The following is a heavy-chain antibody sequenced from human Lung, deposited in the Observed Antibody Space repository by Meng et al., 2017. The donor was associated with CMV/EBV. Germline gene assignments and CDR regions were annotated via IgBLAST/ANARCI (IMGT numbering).Heavy chain of an antibody. D-gene: IGHD3-3*01. CDR3: ARNQPISDACAI. CDR1: GFTVSTNF. J-gene: IGHJ3*02. V-gene: IGHV3-53*01. Sequence: GESXKISCAASGFTVSTNFMSWVRQAPGKGLEWVSLMYSGGTTYYADSVKGRFTISRDDSKNTLYLQMNSLRAEDTAVYYCARNQPISDACAIWGQGSMV. CDR2: MYSGGTT.